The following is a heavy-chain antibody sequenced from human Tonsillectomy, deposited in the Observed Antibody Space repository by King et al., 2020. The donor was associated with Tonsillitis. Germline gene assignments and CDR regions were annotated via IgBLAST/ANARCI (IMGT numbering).Heavy chain of an antibody. J-gene: IGHJ4*02. Sequence: VQLVESGAEVKKPGASVKVSCKASGYTFTGYYTHWVRQAPGQGLEWMGWINPNSGGTNYAQKFQGRVTMTRDTSISTAYMELSRLRSDDTAVYYCAPSRYYYDSSGYSFDYWGQGTLVAVSS. D-gene: IGHD3-22*01. CDR3: APSRYYYDSSGYSFDY. CDR2: INPNSGGT. V-gene: IGHV1-2*02. CDR1: GYTFTGYY.